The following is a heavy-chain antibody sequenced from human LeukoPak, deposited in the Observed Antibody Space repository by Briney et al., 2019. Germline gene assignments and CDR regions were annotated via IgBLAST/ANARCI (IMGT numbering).Heavy chain of an antibody. V-gene: IGHV3-21*01. CDR1: GFTFSSYS. CDR2: ISSSRSYI. D-gene: IGHD6-19*01. J-gene: IGHJ4*02. Sequence: GGSLRLSCAASGFTFSSYSMNWVRQAPGKGLEWVSSISSSRSYIYYADSVEGRFTISRDNDKNSLYLQMNSLRAEDTAVYYCARDGSLYSSGWSVSWRQGTLVSVSS. CDR3: ARDGSLYSSGWSVS.